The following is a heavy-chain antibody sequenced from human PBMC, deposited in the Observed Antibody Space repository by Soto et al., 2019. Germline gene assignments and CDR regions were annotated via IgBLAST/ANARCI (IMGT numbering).Heavy chain of an antibody. Sequence: GGSLRLSCAASGFSFNNYAMSWVRQSRGKGLEWVSSVSANSGSLYYADSGKGRFTISRDNSKNTLFLEMNSLRAEDTALYYCVKDTVVVPAAGRGFDSWGQGALVTVSS. CDR3: VKDTVVVPAAGRGFDS. V-gene: IGHV3-23*01. CDR2: VSANSGSL. CDR1: GFSFNNYA. J-gene: IGHJ4*02. D-gene: IGHD2-2*01.